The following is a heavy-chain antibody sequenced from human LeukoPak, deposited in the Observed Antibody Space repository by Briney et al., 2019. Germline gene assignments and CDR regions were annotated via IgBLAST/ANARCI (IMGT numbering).Heavy chain of an antibody. CDR1: SFTPSSHG. CDR3: ARILLTGTGRGYSDY. J-gene: IGHJ4*02. D-gene: IGHD1-7*01. V-gene: IGHV3-23*05. CDR2: IDSSATST. Sequence: GGSLRLSCAASSFTPSSHGMAWVRRAPGQGLEWISTIDSSATSTYYADSVKGRFTISRDNSMNTFFLQMNSLRAEDTALYYCARILLTGTGRGYSDYWGQGVLVTVSS.